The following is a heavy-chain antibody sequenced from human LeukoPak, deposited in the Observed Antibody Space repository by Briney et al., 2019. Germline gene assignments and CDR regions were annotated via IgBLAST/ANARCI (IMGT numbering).Heavy chain of an antibody. D-gene: IGHD3-3*01. J-gene: IGHJ4*02. CDR3: GRDSDFWSGALDH. CDR2: ITGGSTTI. CDR1: GFTISNYG. V-gene: IGHV3-48*04. Sequence: GGSLRLSCAVSGFTISNYGVSWVRQAPGKRLEWVSYITGGSTTIFYADSVQGRFTISRDNAKNSLYLQLNSLRVEDTAVYYCGRDSDFWSGALDHWGQGTLVTVSS.